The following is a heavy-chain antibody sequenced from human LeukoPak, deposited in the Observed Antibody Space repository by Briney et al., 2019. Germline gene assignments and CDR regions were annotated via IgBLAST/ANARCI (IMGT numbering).Heavy chain of an antibody. J-gene: IGHJ6*03. V-gene: IGHV4-59*01. Sequence: SETLSLTCTVSGGSISSYYWSWIRQPPGKGLEWIGYIYYSGSTNYNPSLKSRVTISVDTSKNQFSLKLSSVTAADTAVYYCARGVGLDYYYYYMDVWGKGTTVTVSS. CDR3: ARGVGLDYYYYYMDV. CDR2: IYYSGST. CDR1: GGSISSYY.